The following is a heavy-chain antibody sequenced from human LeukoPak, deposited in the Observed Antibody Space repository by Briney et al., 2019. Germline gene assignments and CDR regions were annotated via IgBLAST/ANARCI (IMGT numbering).Heavy chain of an antibody. Sequence: GGSLRLSCAASGFTFSSYWMHWVRQAPGKGLVWVSRINSDGSSTSYADSVKGRFTISRDNAKNTLYLQMNSLRAEDTAIYYCAKDRYSDTSGNHYESEHWGHGTLVTVSS. D-gene: IGHD3-22*01. CDR2: INSDGSST. V-gene: IGHV3-74*01. CDR1: GFTFSSYW. CDR3: AKDRYSDTSGNHYESEH. J-gene: IGHJ4*01.